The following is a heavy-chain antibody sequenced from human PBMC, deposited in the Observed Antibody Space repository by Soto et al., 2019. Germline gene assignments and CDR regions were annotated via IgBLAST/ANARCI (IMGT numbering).Heavy chain of an antibody. J-gene: IGHJ4*02. CDR1: GFTVSSNY. CDR3: ARDLPDSDKATWYFDY. Sequence: GGSLRLSCAASGFTVSSNYMSWVRQAPGKGLEWVSVIYSGGSTYYADSVKGRFTISRDNSKNTLYLQMNSLRAEDTAVYYCARDLPDSDKATWYFDYWGQGTLVTVSS. V-gene: IGHV3-66*01. CDR2: IYSGGST. D-gene: IGHD2-21*02.